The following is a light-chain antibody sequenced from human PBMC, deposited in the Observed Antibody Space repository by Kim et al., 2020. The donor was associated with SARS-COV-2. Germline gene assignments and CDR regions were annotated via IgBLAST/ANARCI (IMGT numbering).Light chain of an antibody. Sequence: QAVVTQEPSLTVSPGGTVTLTCASSTGAVTRGYSPNWFQQKPGQAPRALIYSTTKTHSWTPARFSGSLLGGKAALTLSGVQPEDEAEYYCLLYYGGAQVFGGGTKVTVL. CDR1: TGAVTRGYS. CDR3: LLYYGGAQV. V-gene: IGLV7-43*01. J-gene: IGLJ3*02. CDR2: STT.